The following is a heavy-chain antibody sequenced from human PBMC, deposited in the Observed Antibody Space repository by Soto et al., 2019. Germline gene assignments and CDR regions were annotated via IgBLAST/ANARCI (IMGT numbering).Heavy chain of an antibody. V-gene: IGHV6-1*01. Sequence: PXQTLSLPSAISGDSVSSTSPACNLIRHSPSRGLAWLGRTYYRSKWYNDYAVSVKSRITINPDTSKNQFSLQLNSVTPEDTAVYYCARDQGYWNYEDGYYYYYGMDVWGQGTTVTVSS. D-gene: IGHD1-7*01. CDR2: TYYRSKWYN. CDR1: GDSVSSTSPA. CDR3: ARDQGYWNYEDGYYYYYGMDV. J-gene: IGHJ6*02.